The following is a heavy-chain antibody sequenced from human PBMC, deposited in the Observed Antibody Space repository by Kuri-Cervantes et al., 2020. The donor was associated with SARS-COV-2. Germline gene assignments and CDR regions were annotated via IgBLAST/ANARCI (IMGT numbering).Heavy chain of an antibody. J-gene: IGHJ1*01. Sequence: LRLSCAISGGSVSSTSAAWNWIRQSPSRGLEWLGRTYHRSKWYNEYAVSVKSRITINPDTSKNQFSLQLNFVTPEDTAAYYCARAPDGYCSGGSCYSGYFQHWGQGTLVTVSS. CDR2: TYHRSKWYN. D-gene: IGHD2-15*01. CDR1: GGSVSSTSAA. V-gene: IGHV6-1*01. CDR3: ARAPDGYCSGGSCYSGYFQH.